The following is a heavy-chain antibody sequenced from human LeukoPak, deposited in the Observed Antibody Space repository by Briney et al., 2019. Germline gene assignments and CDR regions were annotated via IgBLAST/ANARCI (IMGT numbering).Heavy chain of an antibody. CDR1: GYTFTGYY. D-gene: IGHD6-19*01. V-gene: IGHV1-2*02. CDR3: ARVGSSGWYVHPTLDY. Sequence: GASVKVSCKASGYTFTGYYMHWVRQAPGQGLEWMGWINPNSGDTNYAQKFQGRVTVTRDTSISTAYMELSRQRSDDTAVYYCARVGSSGWYVHPTLDYWGQGTLVTVSS. J-gene: IGHJ4*02. CDR2: INPNSGDT.